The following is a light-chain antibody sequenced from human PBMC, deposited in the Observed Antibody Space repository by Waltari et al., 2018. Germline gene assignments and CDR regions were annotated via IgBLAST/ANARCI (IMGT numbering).Light chain of an antibody. Sequence: DIQMTQSPSTLSASVGDTVSITCRASQSLRSWLAWYQRKPGKAPKLLIYEASTLESGVPSRFSGSGSGTEFTLVISSLQPEDFASYHCQQYDRYPWTFGLGTEVEIK. CDR1: QSLRSW. J-gene: IGKJ1*01. CDR2: EAS. V-gene: IGKV1-5*03. CDR3: QQYDRYPWT.